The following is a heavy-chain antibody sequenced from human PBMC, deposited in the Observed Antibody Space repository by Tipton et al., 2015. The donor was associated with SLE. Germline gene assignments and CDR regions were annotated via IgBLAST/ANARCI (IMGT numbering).Heavy chain of an antibody. D-gene: IGHD6-13*01. J-gene: IGHJ5*02. CDR3: ARRDLSRLSWFDP. V-gene: IGHV4-39*01. Sequence: TLSLTCTVSGGSISRSSYYWAWIRQPPGKGLEWIGSIYYSGSTYSRPSLKSRVTLSIDTSKNQFSLKLSSVTAADTAVYYCARRDLSRLSWFDPWGQGTLVTVSS. CDR1: GGSISRSSYY. CDR2: IYYSGST.